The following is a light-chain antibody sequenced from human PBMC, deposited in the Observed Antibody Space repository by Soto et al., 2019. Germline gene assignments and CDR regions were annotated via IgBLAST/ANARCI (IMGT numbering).Light chain of an antibody. J-gene: IGKJ4*01. CDR2: DTS. Sequence: EIVLTQSPATLSLSPGERATLSCRASQSVTGCLAWYQQKPGQPPKLLIYDTSTRVAGIPARVSGSGSGTDFTLTISSLEPEDFAVYYWQQRSDWPLTFGGGTNVEI. CDR1: QSVTGC. CDR3: QQRSDWPLT. V-gene: IGKV3-11*01.